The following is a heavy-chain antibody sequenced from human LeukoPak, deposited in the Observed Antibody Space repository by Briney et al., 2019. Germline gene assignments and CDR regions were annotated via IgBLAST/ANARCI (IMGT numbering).Heavy chain of an antibody. CDR1: GFTFSSYW. J-gene: IGHJ4*02. CDR2: INSDGSST. V-gene: IGHV3-74*01. Sequence: GGSLRLSCAASGFTFSSYWMHWVRQAPGKGLVWVSRINSDGSSTSYADSVKGRFTISRDNAKNTLYLQMNSLRAEDTAVYYCARDGGNVYSGYDSDHLFIDYWGQGTLVTVSS. D-gene: IGHD5-12*01. CDR3: ARDGGNVYSGYDSDHLFIDY.